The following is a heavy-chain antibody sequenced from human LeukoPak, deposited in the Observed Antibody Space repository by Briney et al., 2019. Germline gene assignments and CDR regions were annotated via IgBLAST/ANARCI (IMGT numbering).Heavy chain of an antibody. CDR3: AKTRPLDSSSWSHGDY. V-gene: IGHV3-23*01. D-gene: IGHD6-13*01. J-gene: IGHJ4*02. Sequence: GGSLRLSCVASGFPFSSYWMTWVRQAPGKGLEWVSAISGSGDSTYYGDSVKGRFTISRDNSKNTLYLQMNSLRAEDTAVYYCAKTRPLDSSSWSHGDYWGQGTLVTVSS. CDR2: ISGSGDST. CDR1: GFPFSSYW.